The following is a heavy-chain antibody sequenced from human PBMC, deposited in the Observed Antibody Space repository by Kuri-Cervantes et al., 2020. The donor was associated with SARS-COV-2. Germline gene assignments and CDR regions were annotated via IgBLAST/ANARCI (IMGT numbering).Heavy chain of an antibody. V-gene: IGHV4-39*02. Sequence: SETLSLTCTVSGGSISSSSYYWGWIRQPPGKGLEWIGSIYYSGSTYYNPSLKSRVTISVDTSKNQFSLKLSSVTAADTAVYYCAKDSKYYDFWSGYLSEPQPYYYYYMDVWGKGTTVTVSS. D-gene: IGHD3-3*01. CDR1: GGSISSSSYY. CDR2: IYYSGST. J-gene: IGHJ6*03. CDR3: AKDSKYYDFWSGYLSEPQPYYYYYMDV.